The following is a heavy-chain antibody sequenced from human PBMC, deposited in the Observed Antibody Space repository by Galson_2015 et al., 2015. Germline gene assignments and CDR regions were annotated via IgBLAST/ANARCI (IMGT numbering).Heavy chain of an antibody. J-gene: IGHJ4*02. CDR3: ARVSQLGATFSDKLSFDS. Sequence: SVKVSCKASGYTFSAYYLHWVRQAPGQRLEWMGRISPSSGGTSFAQKFQGRVTMTRDTSISTAYMELSKLTSDDTAVYYCARVSQLGATFSDKLSFDSWGQGTLVTVSS. CDR2: ISPSSGGT. D-gene: IGHD3-16*02. V-gene: IGHV1-2*06. CDR1: GYTFSAYY.